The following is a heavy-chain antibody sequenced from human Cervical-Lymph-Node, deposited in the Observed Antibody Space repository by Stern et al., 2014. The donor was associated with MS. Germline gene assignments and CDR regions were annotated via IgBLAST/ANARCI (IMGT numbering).Heavy chain of an antibody. J-gene: IGHJ4*02. CDR3: TKDTYGPEDY. Sequence: EVKLVESGGGLVQPGGSLRLSCVASGFTFRNYWMHWVRQGPGKGLGWGQRINSVGTTITHADSVKGRFTISRDNAKNTLYLQMNSLRVEDTAVYYCTKDTYGPEDYWGQGTSVTVSS. D-gene: IGHD3-10*01. CDR2: INSVGTTI. CDR1: GFTFRNYW. V-gene: IGHV3-74*02.